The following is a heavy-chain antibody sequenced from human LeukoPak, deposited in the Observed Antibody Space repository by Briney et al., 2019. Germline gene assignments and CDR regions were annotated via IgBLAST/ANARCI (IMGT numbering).Heavy chain of an antibody. CDR1: GYTFTRYD. D-gene: IGHD3-22*01. CDR3: ARVDGSVDY. V-gene: IGHV1-8*03. CDR2: INTKSGMT. J-gene: IGHJ4*02. Sequence: EASVKLSCKASGYTFTRYDINWVRQAPGQGLEWMGWINTKSGMTGHAQQSQGRITITKDTSISTVYMELSSLSSEDTAVYFCARVDGSVDYWGQGTLVTVSS.